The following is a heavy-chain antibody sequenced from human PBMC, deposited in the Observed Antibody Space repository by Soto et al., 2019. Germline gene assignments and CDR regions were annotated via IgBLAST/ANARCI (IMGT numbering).Heavy chain of an antibody. D-gene: IGHD3-9*01. CDR3: ARANWLFDY. V-gene: IGHV4-59*11. CDR2: IYYSVST. CDR1: AGSIHHHY. J-gene: IGHJ4*02. Sequence: QVQLQESGPGLVKPSETLSLTCTVSAGSIHHHYWSWIRQPPGQGLEWIGYIYYSVSTNYNPSLKSRVTMSLDTSTNQFSLTLSSLTAADTAIYYCARANWLFDYWGQGPLVTVAS.